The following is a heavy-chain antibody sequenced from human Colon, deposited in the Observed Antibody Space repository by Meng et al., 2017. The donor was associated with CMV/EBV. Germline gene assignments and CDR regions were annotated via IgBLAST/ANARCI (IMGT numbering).Heavy chain of an antibody. CDR1: GYTFSTYY. CDR2: IDPNTGDT. J-gene: IGHJ4*02. Sequence: HVQMVQSEAEVKKPGASVKVSCKASGYTFSTYYMHWVRLAPGQGLEWMGWIDPNTGDTKFAVKFQGWVTLTTNTSISTAYMELSRLKSDDTAVYYCTRGTGYNYGTGYLDYWGQGTLVTVS. D-gene: IGHD5-24*01. CDR3: TRGTGYNYGTGYLDY. V-gene: IGHV1-2*04.